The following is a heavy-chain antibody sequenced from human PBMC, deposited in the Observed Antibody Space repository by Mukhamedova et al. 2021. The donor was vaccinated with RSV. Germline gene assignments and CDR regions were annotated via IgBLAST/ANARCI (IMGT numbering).Heavy chain of an antibody. CDR2: ISGSGCST. D-gene: IGHD3-16*02. V-gene: IGHV3-23*01. CDR3: ATALPLGAPFQH. Sequence: VRQAPGKGLEWVSAISGSGCSTYYADSVKCRFTISRAHSTNTLYLQMNSLRAEDTAVYYCATALPLGAPFQHCGQGTLVTFSS. J-gene: IGHJ1*01.